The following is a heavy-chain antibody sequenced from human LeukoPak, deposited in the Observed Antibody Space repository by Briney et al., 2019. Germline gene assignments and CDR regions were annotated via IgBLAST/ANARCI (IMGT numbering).Heavy chain of an antibody. V-gene: IGHV4-39*01. CDR3: ARLWYLPQYYFDY. CDR1: GGSMTISTDY. Sequence: SETLSLTCTVSGGSMTISTDYWAWVRQPPGKALEWIGAIHFTGKTYYNVPLKSRVTISIDTSKNQFSLNLTPVTAADTAVYYCARLWYLPQYYFDYWGLGTLVTVSS. D-gene: IGHD6-13*01. CDR2: IHFTGKT. J-gene: IGHJ4*02.